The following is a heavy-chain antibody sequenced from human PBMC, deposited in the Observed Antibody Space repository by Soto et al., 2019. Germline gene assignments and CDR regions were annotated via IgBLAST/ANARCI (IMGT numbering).Heavy chain of an antibody. CDR2: IYYSGST. J-gene: IGHJ4*01. Sequence: PSETLSLTCTVSGGSISNGDYYWSWIRQPPGKGLEWIGYIYYSGSTYYNPSLQSRVNISVETSKNQFSLKLSSVTAADTAVYYCARGRFLDYWVHGTLVTVSS. CDR1: GGSISNGDYY. D-gene: IGHD3-3*01. V-gene: IGHV4-30-4*01. CDR3: ARGRFLDY.